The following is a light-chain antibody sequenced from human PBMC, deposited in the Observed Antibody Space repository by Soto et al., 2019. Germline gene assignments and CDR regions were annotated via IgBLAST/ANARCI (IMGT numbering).Light chain of an antibody. V-gene: IGKV3-20*01. J-gene: IGKJ1*01. Sequence: TQSPATLSVPPGERATLSCRASQIVSTSFAWYQQKPGQAPRLLIYGASSRATGIPDRFSGSGSGTDFTLTISRLEPEDFAMYYCQQYGTSPVTFGQGTKVDI. CDR2: GAS. CDR3: QQYGTSPVT. CDR1: QIVSTS.